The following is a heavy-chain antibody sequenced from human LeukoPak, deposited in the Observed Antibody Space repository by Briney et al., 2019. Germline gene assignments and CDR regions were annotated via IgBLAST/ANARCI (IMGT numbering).Heavy chain of an antibody. CDR3: ARVRYDILTGYYNDDH. V-gene: IGHV1-18*01. CDR1: GYTFTSYG. J-gene: IGHJ5*02. CDR2: ISAYNGNT. Sequence: ASVKVSCKASGYTFTSYGISWVRQAPGQGLEWMGWISAYNGNTNYAQKLQGRVTMTTDTSTSTAYMELRSLRSDDTAVYYCARVRYDILTGYYNDDHWGQGTLVTVSS. D-gene: IGHD3-9*01.